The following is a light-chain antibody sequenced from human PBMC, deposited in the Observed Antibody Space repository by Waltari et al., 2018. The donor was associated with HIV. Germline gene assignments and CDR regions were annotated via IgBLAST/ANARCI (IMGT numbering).Light chain of an antibody. CDR2: RVG. J-gene: IGLJ7*01. V-gene: IGLV1-47*01. CDR1: GPNIGSNY. CDR3: ATWDDLKKGHGI. Sequence: QSVLTQPPSASGTHGQSVTISCSGSGPNIGSNYVYLYQKVHETCPKLLIFRVGQRTSRGPDQYSASKSGTSATRSISGVRSEHEAHYYCATWDDLKKGHGIFGGGTQLTVL.